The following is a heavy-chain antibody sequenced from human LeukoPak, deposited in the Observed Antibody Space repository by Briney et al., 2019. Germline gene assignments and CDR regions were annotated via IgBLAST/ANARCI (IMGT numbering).Heavy chain of an antibody. D-gene: IGHD2-15*01. CDR2: ISGTGGST. V-gene: IGHV3-23*01. J-gene: IGHJ4*02. Sequence: GGSLRLSCEASGFTFSAYAMTWVRQAPGKGLEWVSGISGTGGSTYNADSVKGRFTVSRDKSKNTLYLQMNSLRAEDTAVYYCARAPGLLTVDYWGQGTLVTVSS. CDR1: GFTFSAYA. CDR3: ARAPGLLTVDY.